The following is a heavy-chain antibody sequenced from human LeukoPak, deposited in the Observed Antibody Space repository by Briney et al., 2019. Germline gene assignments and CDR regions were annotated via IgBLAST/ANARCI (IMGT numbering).Heavy chain of an antibody. D-gene: IGHD5-24*01. J-gene: IGHJ6*03. CDR1: GFTFSGSA. V-gene: IGHV3-73*01. Sequence: PGGSLRLSYAASGFTFSGSAMHWVRQASGKGLEWVGRIRSKANSYATAYAASVKGRFTISRDDSKNTAYLQMNSLKTEDTAVYYCTRRIFGDGYKGSGYYYYMDVWGKGTTVTVSS. CDR3: TRRIFGDGYKGSGYYYYMDV. CDR2: IRSKANSYAT.